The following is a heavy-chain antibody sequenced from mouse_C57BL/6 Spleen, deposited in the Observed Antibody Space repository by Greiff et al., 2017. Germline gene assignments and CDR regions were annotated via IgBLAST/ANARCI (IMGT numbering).Heavy chain of an antibody. V-gene: IGHV1-50*01. CDR2: IDPSDSYT. J-gene: IGHJ2*01. D-gene: IGHD1-1*01. CDR1: GYTFTSYW. CDR3: ARSRTRVVDY. Sequence: QVQLQQPGAELVKPGASVKLSCKASGYTFTSYWMQWVKQRPGQGLEWIGAIDPSDSYTNYNQKFKGKATLTVDTSSSSAYMKISSLTSEDSAVYDCARSRTRVVDYWGQGTTLTVSS.